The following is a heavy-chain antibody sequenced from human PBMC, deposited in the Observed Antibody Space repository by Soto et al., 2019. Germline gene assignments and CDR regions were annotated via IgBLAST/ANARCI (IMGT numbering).Heavy chain of an antibody. CDR2: IYYSGST. CDR1: GGSISSYY. D-gene: IGHD5-12*01. CDR3: ARTEWLQAFDY. V-gene: IGHV4-59*01. Sequence: PSETLSLTCTVSGGSISSYYWSWIRQPPGKGLEWIGYIYYSGSTSYNPSLKSRVTISRDTSKNQFSLKLSSVTAADTAVYYCARTEWLQAFDYWGQGTLVTVSS. J-gene: IGHJ4*02.